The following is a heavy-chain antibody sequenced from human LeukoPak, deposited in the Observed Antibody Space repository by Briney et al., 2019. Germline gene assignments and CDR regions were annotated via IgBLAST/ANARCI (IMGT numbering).Heavy chain of an antibody. CDR3: ARDLRSSGWWGYAFDL. CDR2: TSTDGGDT. V-gene: IGHV3-64*02. D-gene: IGHD6-19*01. J-gene: IGHJ3*01. Sequence: GGSLRLSCVGSGFIFSDYPIHWVRQAPGKGLEHVSATSTDGGDTYYGDSVKDRFTISRDDSKNTLFLLMGKLRPGDTAVYYCARDLRSSGWWGYAFDLWGQGTVVTVSS. CDR1: GFIFSDYP.